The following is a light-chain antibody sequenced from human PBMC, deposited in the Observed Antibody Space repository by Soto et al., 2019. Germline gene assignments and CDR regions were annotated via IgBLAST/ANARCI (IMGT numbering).Light chain of an antibody. J-gene: IGKJ5*01. V-gene: IGKV3-15*01. CDR2: GAS. Sequence: VVTLSVPTLSLNTGERATLSCRASQSVSSNLAWYQQKPGQAPRLLIYGASTRATGIPARFSGSGSGTAFTLTISSLQSEDFAVYYCQQYNNWPPITFGQGTRLEI. CDR1: QSVSSN. CDR3: QQYNNWPPIT.